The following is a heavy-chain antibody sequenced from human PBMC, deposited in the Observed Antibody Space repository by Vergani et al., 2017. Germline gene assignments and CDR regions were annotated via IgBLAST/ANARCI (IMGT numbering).Heavy chain of an antibody. D-gene: IGHD4-11*01. J-gene: IGHJ4*02. CDR2: IYPGDSDT. CDR1: GYSFTSYW. V-gene: IGHV5-51*01. Sequence: VQLVQSGAEVKKPGASVKVSCKGSGYSFTSYWIGWVRQMPGKGLEWMGIIYPGDSDTRYSPSFQGQVTISADKSISTAYLQWSSLKASDTAMYYCARHTIGGRAVTPFDYWGQGTLVTVSS. CDR3: ARHTIGGRAVTPFDY.